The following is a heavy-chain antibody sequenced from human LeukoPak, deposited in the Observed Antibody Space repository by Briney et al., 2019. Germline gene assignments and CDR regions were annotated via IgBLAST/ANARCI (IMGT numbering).Heavy chain of an antibody. CDR3: ARDLWAYGSGSISYYFDY. D-gene: IGHD3-10*01. V-gene: IGHV3-33*01. Sequence: GGSLRLSCAASGFTFSSFGMHWVRQAPGKGLEWVAVIWYDGTYKYYTDSVKGRFTISRDNSKNTLYLQMNSLRAEDTAVYYCARDLWAYGSGSISYYFDYWGQGTLVTVSS. CDR2: IWYDGTYK. CDR1: GFTFSSFG. J-gene: IGHJ4*02.